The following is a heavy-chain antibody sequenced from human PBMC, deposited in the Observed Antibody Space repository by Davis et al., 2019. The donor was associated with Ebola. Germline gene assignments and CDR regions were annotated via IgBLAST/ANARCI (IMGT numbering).Heavy chain of an antibody. J-gene: IGHJ6*02. CDR3: ARDFLGFYYYGMDV. CDR2: IKQDGSEK. CDR1: GFTFSSYW. Sequence: GESLKISCAASGFTFSSYWMSWVRQAPGKGLEWVANIKQDGSEKYYVDSVKGRFTISRDNAKNSLYLQMNSLRAEDTAVYYCARDFLGFYYYGMDVWGQGTTVTVSS. V-gene: IGHV3-7*01.